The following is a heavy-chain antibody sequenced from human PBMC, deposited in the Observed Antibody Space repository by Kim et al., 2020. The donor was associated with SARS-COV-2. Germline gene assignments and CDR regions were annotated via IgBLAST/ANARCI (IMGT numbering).Heavy chain of an antibody. J-gene: IGHJ4*02. CDR1: GFTFSSYI. D-gene: IGHD6-19*01. CDR3: ARDGYPLSSGWGGVGY. V-gene: IGHV3-21*01. CDR2: ISSSSSYI. Sequence: GGSLRLSCAASGFTFSSYIMNWVRQAPGKGLEWVSSISSSSSYIYYADSVKGRFTISRDNAKNSLYLQMNSLRAEDTAVYYWARDGYPLSSGWGGVGYWGQGTLVTVSS.